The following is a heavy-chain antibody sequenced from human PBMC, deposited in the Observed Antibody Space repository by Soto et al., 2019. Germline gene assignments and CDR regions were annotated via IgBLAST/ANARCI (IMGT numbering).Heavy chain of an antibody. V-gene: IGHV1-69*12. Sequence: QVQITQSGPEVKEPGSSVKVSCKASRVAFSKFIVTWVRQAPGLGLEWVGGIIPIFGTANYAQKFQGRVTITADESTSTSYMEVNNLRSEDTAVYYCAKVRYSSPMGYYYGMDVWGQGTTVTVSS. J-gene: IGHJ6*02. CDR3: AKVRYSSPMGYYYGMDV. CDR1: RVAFSKFI. CDR2: IIPIFGTA. D-gene: IGHD6-19*01.